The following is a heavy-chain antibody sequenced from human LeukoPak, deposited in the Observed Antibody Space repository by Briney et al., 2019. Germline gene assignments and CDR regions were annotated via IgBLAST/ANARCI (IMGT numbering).Heavy chain of an antibody. Sequence: GASLKISCKASGSIFSNYWITWVRQLPGKGLEWMGIIYPGDSQTRYRPPFQGQVTISANRSIRTDYQHRRRLKASDTAIYYCARHEIGGDRSSWYLSWGQGTRVTVSS. CDR2: IYPGDSQT. CDR3: ARHEIGGDRSSWYLS. J-gene: IGHJ1*01. CDR1: GSIFSNYW. D-gene: IGHD6-13*01. V-gene: IGHV5-51*01.